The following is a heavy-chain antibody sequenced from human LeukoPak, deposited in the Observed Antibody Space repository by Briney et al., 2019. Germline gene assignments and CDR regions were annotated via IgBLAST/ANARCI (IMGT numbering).Heavy chain of an antibody. CDR1: GFTLSNSWM. CDR2: MYHSGST. J-gene: IGHJ4*02. Sequence: PGGSLRLSWAGSGFTLSNSWMGWVGQAPGKGLEWFGSMYHSGSTYYNPSLKSRVTISVDTSKNQFSLKLSSVTAADTAVYYCATYGAVAGRYGRFDYWGQGTLVTVSS. CDR3: ATYGAVAGRYGRFDY. D-gene: IGHD6-19*01. V-gene: IGHV4-38-2*01.